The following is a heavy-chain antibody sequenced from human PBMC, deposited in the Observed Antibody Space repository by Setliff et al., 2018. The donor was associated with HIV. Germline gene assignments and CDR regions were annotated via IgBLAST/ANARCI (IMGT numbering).Heavy chain of an antibody. D-gene: IGHD3-10*01. V-gene: IGHV4-4*07. Sequence: PSETLSLTCSVSGGSISSYYWTWIRQPAGKGLEWIGRVYTSGSSNYSPSLKSRVTISIDTSKNQFSLKLTSVTAADPAVYYCARDGGFGDLGGNWFDPWGQGTLVTVSS. CDR2: VYTSGSS. CDR1: GGSISSYY. CDR3: ARDGGFGDLGGNWFDP. J-gene: IGHJ5*02.